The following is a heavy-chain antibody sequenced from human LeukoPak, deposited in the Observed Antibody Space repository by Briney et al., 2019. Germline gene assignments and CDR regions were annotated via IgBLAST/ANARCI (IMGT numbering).Heavy chain of an antibody. J-gene: IGHJ5*02. CDR2: IYASGSA. D-gene: IGHD2-15*01. CDR1: GGSIDNGGYY. V-gene: IGHV4-30-2*01. Sequence: SETLSLTCTVSGGSIDNGGYYWTWIRQPPGRGLEYIGYIYASGSAYYNPSLKSRLTLSVDGAKNQFSLKLSSVTAADTAVYYCARVGCSGGSCYSFNWFDPWGQGTLVTVSS. CDR3: ARVGCSGGSCYSFNWFDP.